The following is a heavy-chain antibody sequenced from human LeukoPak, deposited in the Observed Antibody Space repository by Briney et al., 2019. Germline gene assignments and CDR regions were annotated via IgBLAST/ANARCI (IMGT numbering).Heavy chain of an antibody. D-gene: IGHD5-18*01. J-gene: IGHJ4*02. CDR3: ARQGEGVDTAMVYFDY. V-gene: IGHV4-34*01. Sequence: EPSETLSLTCAVYGGSFSGYYWSWIRQPPGKGLEWIGEINHSGSTNYNPSLKSRVTISVDTSKNQFSLKLSSVTAADTAVYYCARQGEGVDTAMVYFDYWGQGTLVTVSS. CDR2: INHSGST. CDR1: GGSFSGYY.